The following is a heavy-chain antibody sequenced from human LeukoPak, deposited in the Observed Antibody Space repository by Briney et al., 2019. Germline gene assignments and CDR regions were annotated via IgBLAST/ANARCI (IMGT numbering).Heavy chain of an antibody. J-gene: IGHJ6*03. CDR1: GFTFGTYW. CDR3: ARDYFDSSDYPQTYYYYYMDV. CDR2: ISSTSTFI. Sequence: GGSLRLSCAASGFTFGTYWIHWVRQAPGKGLEWVASISSTSTFIYSADSVKGRFTISRDTAKSSLFLQMNSLRAEDTAIYYCARDYFDSSDYPQTYYYYYMDVWGKGTTVTVSS. D-gene: IGHD3-22*01. V-gene: IGHV3-21*01.